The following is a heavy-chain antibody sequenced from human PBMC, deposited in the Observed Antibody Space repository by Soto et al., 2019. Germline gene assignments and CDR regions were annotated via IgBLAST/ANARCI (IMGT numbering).Heavy chain of an antibody. CDR2: ISGSGDNT. CDR1: GFTFSSYD. CDR3: AKDLGTDDFWSAYYTYYYMDV. D-gene: IGHD3-3*01. Sequence: EVQLLESGGGLVQPGGSLRLSCAASGFTFSSYDLNWVRQAPGKGLEWVSVISGSGDNTYYADSVKGRFTISRDNSKNTLYLQMNSLRAEDTAVYYCAKDLGTDDFWSAYYTYYYMDVWGKGTTVTVSS. V-gene: IGHV3-23*01. J-gene: IGHJ6*03.